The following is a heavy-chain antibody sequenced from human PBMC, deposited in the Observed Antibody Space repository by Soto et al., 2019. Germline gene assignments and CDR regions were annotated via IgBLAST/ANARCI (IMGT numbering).Heavy chain of an antibody. V-gene: IGHV4-31*02. CDR1: CGYINSGGYY. D-gene: IGHD6-6*01. CDR2: IYYSGST. J-gene: IGHJ4*02. Sequence: SETRSLTCTISCGYINSGGYYWAWIRQHPGKGLEWIGYIYYSGSTYYNPSLKSRVTISVDTSKNQFSLKLSSVTAADTAVYYCAIGVASSFYFDYWGQGTLVTVSS. CDR3: AIGVASSFYFDY.